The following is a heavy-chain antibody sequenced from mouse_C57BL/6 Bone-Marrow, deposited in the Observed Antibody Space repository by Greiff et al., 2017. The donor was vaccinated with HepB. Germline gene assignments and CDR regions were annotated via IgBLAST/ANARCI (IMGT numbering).Heavy chain of an antibody. CDR1: GYSFTDYN. CDR3: ARPLYVYGSSPFDY. CDR2: INPNYGTT. J-gene: IGHJ2*01. D-gene: IGHD1-1*01. V-gene: IGHV1-39*01. Sequence: EVQLQQSGPELVKPGASVKISCKASGYSFTDYNMNWVKQSNGKSLEWIGVINPNYGTTRYNQKFKGKAKLTVDQSSITAYMQLNSLTSEEYAVYYCARPLYVYGSSPFDYWGQGPTLTVSS.